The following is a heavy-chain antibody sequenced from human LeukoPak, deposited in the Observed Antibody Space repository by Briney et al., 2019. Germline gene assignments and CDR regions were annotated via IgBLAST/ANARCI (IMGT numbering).Heavy chain of an antibody. D-gene: IGHD4/OR15-4a*01. V-gene: IGHV4-34*01. CDR3: VRSVKLVLITYHHYYMDV. CDR2: INHSGRT. CDR1: GGSFSGYY. J-gene: IGHJ6*03. Sequence: SETLSLTCAVYGGSFSGYYWTWIRQSPGKGLEWIGDINHSGRTNYNPSLKSRVTISADTSNNQFSLKMTSMTAADTAVYYCVRSVKLVLITYHHYYMDVWGKGTTVTVSS.